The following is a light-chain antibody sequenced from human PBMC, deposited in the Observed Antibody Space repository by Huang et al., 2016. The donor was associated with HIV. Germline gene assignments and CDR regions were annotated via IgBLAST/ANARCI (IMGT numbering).Light chain of an antibody. Sequence: EIVMTQSPATLSVSPGERATLSCRASQSVNINLAWYQQKRGQAPRRLIYGASTRATGVPARFSGSGSGTEFTLTISSLQSEDFAVYYCQQHNDWPPYTFGQGTKVDLK. CDR1: QSVNIN. CDR3: QQHNDWPPYT. J-gene: IGKJ2*01. CDR2: GAS. V-gene: IGKV3-15*01.